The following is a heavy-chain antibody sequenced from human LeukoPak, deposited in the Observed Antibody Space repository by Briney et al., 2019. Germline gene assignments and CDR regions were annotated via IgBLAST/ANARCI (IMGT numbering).Heavy chain of an antibody. CDR2: ISGSGGST. CDR1: GFTFSSYA. D-gene: IGHD3-3*01. J-gene: IGHJ6*03. V-gene: IGHV3-23*01. CDR3: AKDGDDFWSGYSYYYYYYMDV. Sequence: GGSLRLSCAASGFTFSSYAMSWVRQAPGKGLEWVSAISGSGGSTYYADSVKGRFTISRDNSKNTLYLQMNNLRAEDTAVYCCAKDGDDFWSGYSYYYYYYMDVWGKGTTVTVSS.